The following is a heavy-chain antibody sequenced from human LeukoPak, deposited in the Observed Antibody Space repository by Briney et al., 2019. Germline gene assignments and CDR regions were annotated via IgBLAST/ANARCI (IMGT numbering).Heavy chain of an antibody. D-gene: IGHD3-22*01. CDR3: ARVSTRSGYHPFDY. V-gene: IGHV3-33*01. J-gene: IGHJ4*02. Sequence: GGSLRLSCAASGFTFSSYGMHWVRQAPGKGLEWVAVIWYDGGNKYYADSVKGRFTISRDNSKNTLYLQMNSLRAEDTAVYYCARVSTRSGYHPFDYWGQGTLVTVSS. CDR1: GFTFSSYG. CDR2: IWYDGGNK.